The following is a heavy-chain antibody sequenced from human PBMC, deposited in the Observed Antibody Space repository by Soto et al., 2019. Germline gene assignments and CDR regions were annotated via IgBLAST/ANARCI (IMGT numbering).Heavy chain of an antibody. D-gene: IGHD6-19*01. CDR2: VSHDGRNT. V-gene: IGHV3-30*18. CDR3: AKGGRKWLVTSDFNY. CDR1: GFTFSDYA. Sequence: VPLVESGGGVVQPGRSLRLSCAASGFTFSDYAMHWVRQAPGKGLEWVAVVSHDGRNTHYADSVKGRLSISRDSSKNTVSLEMTSLRAEDTAVYYWAKGGRKWLVTSDFNYWAQGALVTVSS. J-gene: IGHJ4*02.